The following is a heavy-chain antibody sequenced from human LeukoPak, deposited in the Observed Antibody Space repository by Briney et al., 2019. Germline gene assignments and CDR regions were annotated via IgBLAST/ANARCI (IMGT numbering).Heavy chain of an antibody. J-gene: IGHJ6*02. Sequence: GASVKVSCKASGYTFTGYYMHWVRQAPGQGLEWMGWINPNSGGTNYAQKFQGWVTMTRDTSISTAYMELSRLRSDDTAVYYCARVIRSVVHPSYYYGMDVWGQGTTVTVSS. D-gene: IGHD1-26*01. CDR2: INPNSGGT. CDR3: ARVIRSVVHPSYYYGMDV. CDR1: GYTFTGYY. V-gene: IGHV1-2*04.